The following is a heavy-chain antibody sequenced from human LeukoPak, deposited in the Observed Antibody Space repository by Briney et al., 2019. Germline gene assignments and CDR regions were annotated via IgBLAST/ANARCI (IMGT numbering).Heavy chain of an antibody. J-gene: IGHJ6*02. D-gene: IGHD3-10*01. CDR2: IYYSGST. CDR3: ARSTPERITMVRGVESLYYYYYGMHV. CDR1: GGSISSYY. Sequence: SETLSLTCTVCGGSISSYYWSWIRQPPGKGLEGSGDIYYSGSTNYYPPLKRPVTISVDPSKHQFPLKLSSVTAADTAVYYCARSTPERITMVRGVESLYYYYYGMHVWGQGTTVTVSS. V-gene: IGHV4-59*01.